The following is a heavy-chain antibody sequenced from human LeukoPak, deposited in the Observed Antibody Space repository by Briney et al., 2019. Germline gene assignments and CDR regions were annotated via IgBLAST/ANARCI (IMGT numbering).Heavy chain of an antibody. CDR1: GGTFSSYA. D-gene: IGHD1-14*01. CDR3: ARPEGNQPDDAFDI. Sequence: ASVKVSCTASGGTFSSYAISWVRQAPGQGLEWMGRIIPILGIANYAQKFQGRVTITADKSTSTAYMELSSLRSEDTAVYYCARPEGNQPDDAFDIWGQGTMVTVSS. CDR2: IIPILGIA. V-gene: IGHV1-69*04. J-gene: IGHJ3*02.